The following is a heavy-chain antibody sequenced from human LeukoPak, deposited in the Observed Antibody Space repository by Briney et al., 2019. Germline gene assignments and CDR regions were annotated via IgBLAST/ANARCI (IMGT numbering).Heavy chain of an antibody. Sequence: GGSLRLSCAASGFTFSSYGMHWVRQAPGKGLEWVAFIRYDGSNKYYADSVKSRFTISRDNSKNTLYLQMNSLRAEDTAVYYCAKDGLRGSSWYPGGFDPWVQGTLVTVSS. CDR2: IRYDGSNK. D-gene: IGHD6-13*01. J-gene: IGHJ5*02. CDR1: GFTFSSYG. V-gene: IGHV3-30*02. CDR3: AKDGLRGSSWYPGGFDP.